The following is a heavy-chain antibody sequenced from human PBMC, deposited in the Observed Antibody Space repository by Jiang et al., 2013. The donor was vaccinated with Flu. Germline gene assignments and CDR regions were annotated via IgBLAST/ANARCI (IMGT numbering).Heavy chain of an antibody. V-gene: IGHV4-31*03. CDR1: GGVHQQWWLL. D-gene: IGHD4-17*01. CDR3: AREGPMDGDYKNWYFDL. Sequence: SLTCTVSGGVHQQWWLLLELDPPAPREGPGVDWVHLLQWEHLLQPSLKSRVTISVDTSKNQXSLKLSSVTAADTAVYYCAREGPMDGDYKNWYFDLWGRGTLVTVSS. CDR2: LLQWEH. J-gene: IGHJ2*01.